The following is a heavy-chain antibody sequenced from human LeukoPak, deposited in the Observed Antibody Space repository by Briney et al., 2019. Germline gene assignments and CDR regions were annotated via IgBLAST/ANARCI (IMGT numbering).Heavy chain of an antibody. J-gene: IGHJ4*02. CDR3: AAQSGYYDFWSGYSTRPFDY. CDR2: IKQDGSGK. V-gene: IGHV3-7*01. D-gene: IGHD3-3*01. Sequence: GGSLSLSCAPSGFTFSSHWMSWVRQAPRKGRVWVANIKQDGSGKYYMESVKCRFTISRDKAKNSLYLQMNSRRAEDTAVYYCAAQSGYYDFWSGYSTRPFDYWGQGTLVTVSS. CDR1: GFTFSSHW.